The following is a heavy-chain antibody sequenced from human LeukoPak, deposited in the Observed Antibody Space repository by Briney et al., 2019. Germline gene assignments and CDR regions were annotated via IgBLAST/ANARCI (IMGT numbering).Heavy chain of an antibody. CDR1: GFTFSGSA. V-gene: IGHV3-73*01. CDR2: IRSKANSYAT. Sequence: GGSLRLSCAASGFTFSGSATHWVRQASGKGLEWVGRIRSKANSYATAYAASVKGRFTISRDDSKNTAYLQMNSLRAEDTAVYYCARGSLGQLGRYYGMDVWGQGTTVTVSS. CDR3: ARGSLGQLGRYYGMDV. D-gene: IGHD6-6*01. J-gene: IGHJ6*02.